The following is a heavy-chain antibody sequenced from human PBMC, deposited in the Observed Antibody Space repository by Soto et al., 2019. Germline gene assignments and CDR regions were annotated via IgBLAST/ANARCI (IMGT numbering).Heavy chain of an antibody. CDR1: GGTFSSYA. J-gene: IGHJ6*02. D-gene: IGHD3-10*01. V-gene: IGHV1-69*12. CDR2: IIPIFGTA. CDR3: ARDRSPSGGMDV. Sequence: QVQLVQSGAEVKKPGSSVKVSCKASGGTFSSYAISWVRQAPGQGLEWMGGIIPIFGTANYAQKFQGRVAIPADASTRTLYMALTSLRSEDTAVYYWARDRSPSGGMDVWGQGTTVTVSS.